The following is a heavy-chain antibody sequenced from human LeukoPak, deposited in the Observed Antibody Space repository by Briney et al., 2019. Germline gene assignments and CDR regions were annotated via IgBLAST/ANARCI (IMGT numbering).Heavy chain of an antibody. J-gene: IGHJ6*02. CDR2: ISGSGGST. Sequence: GGSLRLSCAASGFTFSSYAMSWVRQAPGKGLEWVSAISGSGGSTYYADSVKGRFTISRDNSKNTLYLQMNSLRAEDTAVYYCAKKYSSSWPKHNYYYYYGMDVWGQGTTVTVSS. CDR1: GFTFSSYA. D-gene: IGHD6-13*01. V-gene: IGHV3-23*01. CDR3: AKKYSSSWPKHNYYYYYGMDV.